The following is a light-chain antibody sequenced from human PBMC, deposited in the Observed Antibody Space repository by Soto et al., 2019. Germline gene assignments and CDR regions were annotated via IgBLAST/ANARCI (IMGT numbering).Light chain of an antibody. CDR2: AVS. CDR1: SSDIGSYDH. J-gene: IGLJ1*01. V-gene: IGLV2-14*03. Sequence: QSVPNQPASVYGSPRQSISISWSGTSSDIGSYDHVAWYQQFPGKSPKLIIYAVSDRPSGVSDRFSGSKSGISASLTISGLQTEDEADYYCISYTDRQSYLFGPGT. CDR3: ISYTDRQSYL.